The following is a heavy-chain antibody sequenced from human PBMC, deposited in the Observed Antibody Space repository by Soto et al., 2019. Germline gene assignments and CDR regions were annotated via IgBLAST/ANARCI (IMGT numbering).Heavy chain of an antibody. CDR3: ARAYLERISV. D-gene: IGHD2-8*01. V-gene: IGHV4-34*01. CDR1: GESFSGYL. CDR2: ISHSGSA. Sequence: SETLSLTCAVCGESFSGYLWTWIRQPPGKGLEWIGQISHSGSASYNPSLKSRVSMSVDASKNQFSLNLSSVIAADTAVYYCARAYLERISVWGQGTLVTVPQ. J-gene: IGHJ4*02.